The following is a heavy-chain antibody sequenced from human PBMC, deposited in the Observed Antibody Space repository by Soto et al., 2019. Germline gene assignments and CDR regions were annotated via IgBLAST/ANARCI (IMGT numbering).Heavy chain of an antibody. Sequence: VHLVQSGAEVKKPGSSVIVSCKTSGGTFSSYAMNWVRQAPGQGLEWMGGIIPILDTTNYAQKFQGRVTITADKSTNTAYMELSSLRSEDTAVYYCAKSSGWRFDPWGQGTLVTVSS. J-gene: IGHJ5*02. CDR3: AKSSGWRFDP. CDR1: GGTFSSYA. D-gene: IGHD6-19*01. V-gene: IGHV1-69*06. CDR2: IIPILDTT.